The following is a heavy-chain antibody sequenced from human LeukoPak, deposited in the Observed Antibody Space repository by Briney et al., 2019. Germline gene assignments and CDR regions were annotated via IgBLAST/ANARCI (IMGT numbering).Heavy chain of an antibody. CDR2: IYYSGST. Sequence: PSETLSLTCTVSGGSISSSSYYRGWIRQPPGKGLEWIGSIYYSGSTYYNPSLKSRVTISVDTSKNQFSLKLSSVTAADTAVYYCARLQMDTAMVRFDYWGQGTLVTVSS. CDR3: ARLQMDTAMVRFDY. V-gene: IGHV4-39*01. D-gene: IGHD5-18*01. CDR1: GGSISSSSYY. J-gene: IGHJ4*02.